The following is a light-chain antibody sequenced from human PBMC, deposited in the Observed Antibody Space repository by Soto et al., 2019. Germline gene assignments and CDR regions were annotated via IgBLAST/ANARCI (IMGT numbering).Light chain of an antibody. CDR1: SSDVGGYNY. CDR3: SSYTSSSTYV. Sequence: QSVLTQPASVSGSPGQSITISCTGTSSDVGGYNYVSWYQQHPGKAPKLMIYEVSNRPSGVSNRFSGSKSGNTASLTISGLQAEDEADYYCSSYTSSSTYVFGNGTKVT. CDR2: EVS. J-gene: IGLJ1*01. V-gene: IGLV2-14*01.